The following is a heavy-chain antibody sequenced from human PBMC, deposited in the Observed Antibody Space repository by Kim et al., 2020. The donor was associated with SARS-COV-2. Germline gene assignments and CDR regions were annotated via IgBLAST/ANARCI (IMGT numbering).Heavy chain of an antibody. V-gene: IGHV4-61*02. CDR2: IYTSGST. Sequence: SETLSLTCTVSGGSISSGSYYWSWIRQPAGKGLEWIGRIYTSGSTNYNPSLKSRVTISVDTSKNQFSLKLSSVTAADTAVYYCARDLGYSSGLRVTGAFDIWGQGTMVTVSS. CDR3: ARDLGYSSGLRVTGAFDI. D-gene: IGHD6-19*01. J-gene: IGHJ3*02. CDR1: GGSISSGSYY.